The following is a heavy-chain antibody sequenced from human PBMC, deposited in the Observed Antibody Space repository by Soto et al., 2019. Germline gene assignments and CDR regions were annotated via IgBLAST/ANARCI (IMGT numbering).Heavy chain of an antibody. CDR2: ISYDGSNK. J-gene: IGHJ6*02. Sequence: GGSLRLSCAASGFTFSSYGMHWVRQAPGKGLEWVAVISYDGSNKYYADSVKGRFTISRDNSKNTLYLQMNSLRAEDTAVYYCAKGGDGXWSGYYGRSGYYYGMDVWGQGTTVTVSS. CDR1: GFTFSSYG. V-gene: IGHV3-30*18. D-gene: IGHD3-3*01. CDR3: AKGGDGXWSGYYGRSGYYYGMDV.